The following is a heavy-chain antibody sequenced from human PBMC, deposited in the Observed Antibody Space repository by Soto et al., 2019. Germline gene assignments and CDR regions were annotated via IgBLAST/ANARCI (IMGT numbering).Heavy chain of an antibody. CDR1: GYTFTGYY. D-gene: IGHD3-10*01. CDR3: ARGLLVWFGESRPVGFDY. J-gene: IGHJ4*02. Sequence: ASVQVSCKASGYTFTGYYMHWLRQAPGQELEWMGWINPNSGGTNYAQKFQGWVTMTGDTTISTAYMELSRLISDDTAEYYYARGLLVWFGESRPVGFDYWGQGTLVTVSS. V-gene: IGHV1-2*04. CDR2: INPNSGGT.